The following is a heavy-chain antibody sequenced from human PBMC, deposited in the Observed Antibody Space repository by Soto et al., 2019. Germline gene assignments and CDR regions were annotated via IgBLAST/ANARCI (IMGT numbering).Heavy chain of an antibody. Sequence: GASVKVSCKASRGTFSSYAISWVRQAPGQGLEWMGAIIPIFGTANYAQKFQGRVTITADESTSTAYMELSSLRSEDKAVYYCARGRGYAAAAPGWFDPWGQGTLVTVSS. V-gene: IGHV1-69*13. D-gene: IGHD6-13*01. CDR2: IIPIFGTA. CDR3: ARGRGYAAAAPGWFDP. J-gene: IGHJ5*02. CDR1: RGTFSSYA.